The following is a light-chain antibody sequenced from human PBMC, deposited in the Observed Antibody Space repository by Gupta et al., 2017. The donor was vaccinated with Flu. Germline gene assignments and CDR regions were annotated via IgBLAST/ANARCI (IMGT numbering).Light chain of an antibody. CDR2: EDI. CDR1: AFPKNY. CDR3: CSVDRNGDQRV. Sequence: SSELTQPTSVSVSPGQTARHTCSGDAFPKNYAYWYHLTSGRAPQLVIYEDIKRPSGIPKRFSGSTSGTMATLTISGAQVEDEGDYYCCSVDRNGDQRVLGGGTKLAVL. V-gene: IGLV3-10*01. J-gene: IGLJ3*02.